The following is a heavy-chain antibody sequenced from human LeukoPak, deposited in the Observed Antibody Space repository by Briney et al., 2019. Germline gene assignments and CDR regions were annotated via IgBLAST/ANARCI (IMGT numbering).Heavy chain of an antibody. Sequence: ASVKVSCKASGYTFTKHAMHWVRQAPGQRFEWLGWTETGNDDTTYSQEFQDRVTITRDTSANTVYMELSSLRSEDTAMYYCARGFQDTFDIWGQGTKVTVSS. CDR1: GYTFTKHA. CDR2: TETGNDDT. D-gene: IGHD2-21*01. CDR3: ARGFQDTFDI. V-gene: IGHV1-3*02. J-gene: IGHJ3*02.